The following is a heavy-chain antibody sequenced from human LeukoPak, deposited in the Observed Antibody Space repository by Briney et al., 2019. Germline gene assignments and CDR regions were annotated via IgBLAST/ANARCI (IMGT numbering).Heavy chain of an antibody. Sequence: GGSLRLSCAASGFTFSSYAMSWVRQAPGKGLEWVSAISGSGGSTYYADSVKGRFTISRDNSKNTLYLQMNSLRAEDTAVYYCAKKGGQYYCDSSGYSDYWGQGTLVTVSS. V-gene: IGHV3-23*01. J-gene: IGHJ4*02. CDR3: AKKGGQYYCDSSGYSDY. CDR2: ISGSGGST. CDR1: GFTFSSYA. D-gene: IGHD3-22*01.